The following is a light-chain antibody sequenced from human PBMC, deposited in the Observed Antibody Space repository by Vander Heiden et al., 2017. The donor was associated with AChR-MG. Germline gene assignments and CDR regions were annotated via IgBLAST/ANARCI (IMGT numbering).Light chain of an antibody. V-gene: IGKV1-33*01. Sequence: DIQMTQSPSSLSASVGDRVTITCQASQDISNHLNWYQQKPGKAPKLLIYDASNLETGVPSRFSGSGSGTDFTVTISSLQPEDIATYYCQQYDSLPLTFGGGTKVEIK. J-gene: IGKJ4*01. CDR1: QDISNH. CDR3: QQYDSLPLT. CDR2: DAS.